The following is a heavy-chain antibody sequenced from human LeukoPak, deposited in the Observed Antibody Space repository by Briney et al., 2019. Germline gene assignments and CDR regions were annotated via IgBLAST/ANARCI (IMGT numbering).Heavy chain of an antibody. V-gene: IGHV3-74*01. D-gene: IGHD2/OR15-2a*01. Sequence: GRSLRLSCAASGFTFSSYGMHWVRQVPGKGLVWVSRINPDGGTTNYADSVKGRFTISRDNARGTLYLQMNSLRVEDTAVYYCARAGFYRFDYWGQGTLVTVSS. CDR1: GFTFSSYG. J-gene: IGHJ4*02. CDR2: INPDGGTT. CDR3: ARAGFYRFDY.